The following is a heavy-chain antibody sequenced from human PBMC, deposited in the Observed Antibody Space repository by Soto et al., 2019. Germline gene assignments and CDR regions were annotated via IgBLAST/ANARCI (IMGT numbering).Heavy chain of an antibody. CDR1: GFAFSSYW. Sequence: EVQFVQAGGCVVQAGGSLSLSCAASGFAFSSYWLHCVRQAPGKGLMIVSRITGDGTNTAYATSVKGRFTIARDNAKNMVYLQMDSLKAEDTAVYYCARDGGYGTPLDSWGQGALVTVSS. V-gene: IGHV3-74*01. CDR2: ITGDGTNT. CDR3: ARDGGYGTPLDS. D-gene: IGHD5-12*01. J-gene: IGHJ4*02.